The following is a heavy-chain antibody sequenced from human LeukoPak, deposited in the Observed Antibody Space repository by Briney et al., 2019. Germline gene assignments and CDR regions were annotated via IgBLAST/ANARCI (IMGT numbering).Heavy chain of an antibody. D-gene: IGHD3-3*01. CDR2: ITSTSSTI. V-gene: IGHV3-48*04. J-gene: IGHJ5*02. CDR3: ARGSTIFGVVHT. CDR1: GSTFNNYN. Sequence: GGSLRLSCTASGSTFNNYNMNWVRQAPGKGLEWVSYITSTSSTIYYADSVKGRFTISRDNARNSLYLQMNSLRAEDTAVYYCARGSTIFGVVHTWGQGTLVTVSS.